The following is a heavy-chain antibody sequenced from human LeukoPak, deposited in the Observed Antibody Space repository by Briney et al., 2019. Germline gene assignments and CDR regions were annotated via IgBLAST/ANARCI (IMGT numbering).Heavy chain of an antibody. V-gene: IGHV3-33*06. CDR1: GFTFSSYG. CDR2: IWYDGSNK. CDR3: AKGGGTATMVRGVIIGDYFDY. D-gene: IGHD3-10*01. Sequence: GRSLRLSCAASGFTFSSYGMHWVRQAPGKGLEWVAVIWYDGSNKYYADSVKGRFTISRDNSKNTLYLQMHSLRAEDTAVYYCAKGGGTATMVRGVIIGDYFDYWGQGTLVTVSS. J-gene: IGHJ4*02.